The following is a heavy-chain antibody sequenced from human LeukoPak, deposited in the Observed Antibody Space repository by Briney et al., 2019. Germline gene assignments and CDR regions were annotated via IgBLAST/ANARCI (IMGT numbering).Heavy chain of an antibody. CDR1: GLSLTHDG. J-gene: IGHJ4*02. Sequence: ASVKVSCKASGLSLTHDGISWVRQAPGQGLEWMGWINPNSGGTNYAQKFQGWVTMTRDTSISTAYMELSRLRSDDTAVYYCARGPHYYDSSGYYVYWGQGTLVTVSS. CDR3: ARGPHYYDSSGYYVY. V-gene: IGHV1-2*04. D-gene: IGHD3-22*01. CDR2: INPNSGGT.